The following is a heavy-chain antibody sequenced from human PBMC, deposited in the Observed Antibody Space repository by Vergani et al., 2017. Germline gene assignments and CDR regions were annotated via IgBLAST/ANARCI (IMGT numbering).Heavy chain of an antibody. CDR3: ARDAGYNWKYYFDY. Sequence: QVQLVQSGAEVKKPGSSVKVSCKASGGTFSSYAISWVRQAPGQGLEWMGGIIPIFGTANYAQKFQGRVTITADESTSTAYMELSSLRSDDTAVYYCARDAGYNWKYYFDYWGQGTLVTVSS. J-gene: IGHJ4*02. CDR1: GGTFSSYA. D-gene: IGHD1-1*01. V-gene: IGHV1-69*01. CDR2: IIPIFGTA.